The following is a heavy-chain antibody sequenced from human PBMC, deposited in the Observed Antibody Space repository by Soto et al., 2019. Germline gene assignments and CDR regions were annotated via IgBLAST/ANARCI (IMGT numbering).Heavy chain of an antibody. J-gene: IGHJ4*02. V-gene: IGHV4-34*01. CDR1: GGSFSGYY. D-gene: IGHD6-13*01. CDR3: ARDQIAAAGIDY. CDR2: INHSGST. Sequence: PSETLSLTCAVYGGSFSGYYWSWIRQPPGKGLEWIGEINHSGSTNYNPSLKSRVTISVDTSKNQFSLKLSSVTAADTAVYYCARDQIAAAGIDYWXQGTLVTVSS.